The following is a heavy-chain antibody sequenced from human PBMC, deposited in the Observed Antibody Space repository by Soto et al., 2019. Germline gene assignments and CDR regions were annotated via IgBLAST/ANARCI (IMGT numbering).Heavy chain of an antibody. Sequence: QLQLQESGSGLVKPSQTLSLTCAVSGGSINTATHSWSWIRQPPGKGLEWIGYIYHSGSTYYNPSAKSRVTISIDMSNNQFSLRLSSVTAADTAVYYCARGGGVTTTGDDYWGQGILVTVSS. CDR3: ARGGGVTTTGDDY. CDR1: GGSINTATHS. CDR2: IYHSGST. J-gene: IGHJ4*02. D-gene: IGHD4-4*01. V-gene: IGHV4-30-2*01.